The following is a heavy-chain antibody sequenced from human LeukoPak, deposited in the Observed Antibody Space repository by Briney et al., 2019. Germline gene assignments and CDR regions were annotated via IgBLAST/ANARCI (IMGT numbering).Heavy chain of an antibody. V-gene: IGHV3-53*01. CDR3: ARVRLAGAGRHYFDY. D-gene: IGHD6-13*01. Sequence: GGSLRLSCAASGFTVSNDYMTWVRQAPGKGLEWVSVIYAGGSTYYADSVKGRFTISRDNFKNTLYLQMNSLRAEDTAVYYCARVRLAGAGRHYFDYWGQGTLVTVSS. CDR1: GFTVSNDY. CDR2: IYAGGST. J-gene: IGHJ4*02.